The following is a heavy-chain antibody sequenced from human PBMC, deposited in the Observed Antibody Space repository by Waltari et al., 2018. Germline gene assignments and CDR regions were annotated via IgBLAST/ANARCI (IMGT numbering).Heavy chain of an antibody. J-gene: IGHJ4*02. CDR2: MYNSGST. D-gene: IGHD4-17*01. V-gene: IGHV4-31*03. CDR1: GGSIGSGGYY. Sequence: QVQLQESGPGLVKPSETLSLTCTVSGGSIGSGGYYWSWIRQHPVKGLEWIGYMYNSGSTYDNPSLKSRVTISVDPTKNQFSLKLSSVTAADTAVYYCARDLRLDSWGQGTLVTVSS. CDR3: ARDLRLDS.